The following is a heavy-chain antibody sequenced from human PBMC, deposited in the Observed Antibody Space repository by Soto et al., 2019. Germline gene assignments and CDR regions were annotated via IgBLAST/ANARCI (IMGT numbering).Heavy chain of an antibody. CDR1: GFTFTSYE. V-gene: IGHV3-30-3*01. CDR2: ISYDGGNK. CDR3: ARRSTLRYHGIAV. J-gene: IGHJ6*02. D-gene: IGHD2-2*01. Sequence: EGSLRLSCAASGFTFTSYEMHWVRQAPGKGLEWVAIISYDGGNKYYADSVKGRFTMSRDNSKNTLDLQMNSLRLGDTAVYYWARRSTLRYHGIAVWGQGNTVTVYS.